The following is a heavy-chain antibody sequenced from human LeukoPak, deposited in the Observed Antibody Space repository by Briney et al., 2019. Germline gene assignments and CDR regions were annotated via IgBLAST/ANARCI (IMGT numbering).Heavy chain of an antibody. Sequence: GGSLRLSCSASGFTFSSFEMNWVRQAPGKGLEWVSSISSRAATIYYTDSVKGRFTISRDNAKNSLYLQMNSLRAEDTAVYYCAREMLAAVAAQSWGQGTLVTVSS. CDR2: ISSRAATI. CDR1: GFTFSSFE. J-gene: IGHJ5*02. V-gene: IGHV3-48*03. D-gene: IGHD6-19*01. CDR3: AREMLAAVAAQS.